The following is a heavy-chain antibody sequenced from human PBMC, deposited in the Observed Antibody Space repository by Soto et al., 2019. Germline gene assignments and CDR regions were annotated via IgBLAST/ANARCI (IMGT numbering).Heavy chain of an antibody. D-gene: IGHD2-2*02. V-gene: IGHV4-31*03. CDR2: IYYSGST. J-gene: IGHJ3*02. CDR3: ARAXSRYCSSTSCYNTAFDI. Sequence: SETLSLTCTVSGGSISSGGYYWSWIRQHPGKGLEWIGYIYYSGSTYYNPSLKSRVTISVDTSKNQFSLKLSSVTAADTAVYYCARAXSRYCSSTSCYNTAFDIWGQGTMVTVSS. CDR1: GGSISSGGYY.